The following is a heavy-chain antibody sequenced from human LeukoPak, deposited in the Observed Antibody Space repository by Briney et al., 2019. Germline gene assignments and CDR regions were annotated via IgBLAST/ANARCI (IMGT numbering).Heavy chain of an antibody. CDR2: IIPIFGTA. V-gene: IGHV1-69*05. J-gene: IGHJ5*02. CDR3: ARGKIVVVPAADNWFDP. D-gene: IGHD2-2*01. Sequence: VASVKVSCKASGGTFSSYAIGWVRQAPGQGLEWMGRIIPIFGTANYAQKFQGRVTITTDESTSTAYMELSSLRSEDTAVYYCARGKIVVVPAADNWFDPWGQGTLVTVSS. CDR1: GGTFSSYA.